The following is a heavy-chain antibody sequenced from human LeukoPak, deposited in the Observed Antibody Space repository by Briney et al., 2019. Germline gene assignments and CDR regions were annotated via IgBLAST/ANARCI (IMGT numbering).Heavy chain of an antibody. D-gene: IGHD5-18*01. J-gene: IGHJ4*02. CDR2: IRHDGSNK. Sequence: GGSLRLSCAASGFTFSSYGMHWVRQAPGKGLEWVAFIRHDGSNKKYADSVKGRFTISRDNSKNTLYLQMNSLRAEDTAVYYCAKDNKRGYSYGYRGAPFDSWGQGTLVTVSP. CDR3: AKDNKRGYSYGYRGAPFDS. V-gene: IGHV3-30*02. CDR1: GFTFSSYG.